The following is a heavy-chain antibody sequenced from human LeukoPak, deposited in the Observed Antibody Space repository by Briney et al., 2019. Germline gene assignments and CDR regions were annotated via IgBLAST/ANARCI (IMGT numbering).Heavy chain of an antibody. V-gene: IGHV4-38-2*02. CDR1: GYSISGGYY. J-gene: IGHJ4*02. CDR3: ARSGGSSWYFDY. CDR2: IYHSGST. D-gene: IGHD6-13*01. Sequence: PSETLSLTCTVSGYSISGGYYWGWIRQPPGKGLEWIGSIYHSGSTYYNPSLKSRVTISVDTSKNQFSLKLSSVTAADTAVYYCARSGGSSWYFDYWGQGTLVTVSS.